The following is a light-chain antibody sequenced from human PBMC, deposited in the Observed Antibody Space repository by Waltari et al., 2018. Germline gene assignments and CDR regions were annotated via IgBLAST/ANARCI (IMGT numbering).Light chain of an antibody. CDR3: PQLNSYPLT. CDR1: QGISSY. Sequence: IQLTQSPSSLSASVGDRVTITCRASQGISSYLAWYQQKPGKAPKLLIYAASTLQSGVPSRFSGSGSGTDFTLTISSLQPEDFATYSCPQLNSYPLTFGGGTKVEIK. V-gene: IGKV1-9*01. CDR2: AAS. J-gene: IGKJ4*01.